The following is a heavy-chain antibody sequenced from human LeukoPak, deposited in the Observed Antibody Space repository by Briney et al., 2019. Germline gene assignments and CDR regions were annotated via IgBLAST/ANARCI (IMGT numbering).Heavy chain of an antibody. D-gene: IGHD5-12*01. J-gene: IGHJ6*03. CDR2: ISYDGSNK. Sequence: GRSLRLSCAASGFTFSSYAMHWVRQAPGKGLEWVAVISYDGSNKYYADSVKGRFTISRDSSKNTLYLQMNSLRAEDTAVYYCARDRSGDYMDVWGKGTTVTVSS. CDR1: GFTFSSYA. V-gene: IGHV3-30-3*01. CDR3: ARDRSGDYMDV.